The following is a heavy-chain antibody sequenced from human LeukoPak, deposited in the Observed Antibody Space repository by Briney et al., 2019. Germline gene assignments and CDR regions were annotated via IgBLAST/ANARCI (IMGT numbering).Heavy chain of an antibody. CDR1: GFTFITYH. J-gene: IGHJ4*02. CDR3: ARSGAAVAGFDY. Sequence: GGSLRLSCAASGFTFITYHMHWVRQTPGKGLEWVALISYDGSNKYYADSVKGRFTISRDNSKNTVYLQTNSLRPEDTAVYYCARSGAAVAGFDYWGQGTLVTVSS. D-gene: IGHD6-19*01. V-gene: IGHV3-30-3*01. CDR2: ISYDGSNK.